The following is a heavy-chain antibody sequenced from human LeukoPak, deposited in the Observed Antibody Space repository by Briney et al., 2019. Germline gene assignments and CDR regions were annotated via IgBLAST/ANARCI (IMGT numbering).Heavy chain of an antibody. Sequence: GGSLRLSCAASGFTVSSNYMSWARQAPGKGLEWVSVIYSGGSTYYADSVKGRFTISRDNSKNTLYLQMNSLRAEDTAVYYCATKTTPLYYYYYGMDVWGQGTTVTVSS. J-gene: IGHJ6*02. CDR3: ATKTTPLYYYYYGMDV. CDR2: IYSGGST. D-gene: IGHD4-4*01. V-gene: IGHV3-66*01. CDR1: GFTVSSNY.